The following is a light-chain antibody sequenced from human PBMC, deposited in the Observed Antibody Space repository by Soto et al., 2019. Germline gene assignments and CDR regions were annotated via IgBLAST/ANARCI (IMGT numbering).Light chain of an antibody. CDR1: SSDVGGYDY. CDR2: DVS. V-gene: IGLV2-14*01. CDR3: SSYASSSTLV. Sequence: QSALTQPASVSGSPGQSITISCTGTSSDVGGYDYVSWYQQHPGKVPKLMIHDVSSRPSGVSNRFSGSKSGNTASLTISGLQAEDEADYYCSSYASSSTLVFGGGTKLTVL. J-gene: IGLJ2*01.